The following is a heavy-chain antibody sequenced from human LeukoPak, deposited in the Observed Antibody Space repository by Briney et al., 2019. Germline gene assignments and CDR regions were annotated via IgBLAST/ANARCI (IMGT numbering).Heavy chain of an antibody. CDR2: ISYSGST. J-gene: IGHJ4*02. Sequence: SETLSLTCAVSGGSISPYDWMWIRQPPGKGLEWIGYISYSGSTSFNPSLKSRVTISLDTSTNQVSLKLRSVTAADTAVYYCARAGSYRLTTTLWGQGTLVTVSS. CDR1: GGSISPYD. D-gene: IGHD4-17*01. V-gene: IGHV4-59*01. CDR3: ARAGSYRLTTTL.